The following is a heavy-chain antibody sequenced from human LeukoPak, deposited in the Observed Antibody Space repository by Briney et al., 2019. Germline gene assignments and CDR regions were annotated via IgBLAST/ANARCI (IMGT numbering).Heavy chain of an antibody. CDR3: AREQERPYYYGMDV. D-gene: IGHD1-1*01. J-gene: IGHJ6*02. CDR2: ISSSSSYI. CDR1: GFTFSSYS. Sequence: GGSLRLSCAASGFTFSSYSMNWVRQAPGKGLEWVSSISSSSSYIYYADSVKGRFTISRDNAKNSLYLQMNSLRAEDTAVYYCAREQERPYYYGMDVWGQGTTVTVSS. V-gene: IGHV3-21*01.